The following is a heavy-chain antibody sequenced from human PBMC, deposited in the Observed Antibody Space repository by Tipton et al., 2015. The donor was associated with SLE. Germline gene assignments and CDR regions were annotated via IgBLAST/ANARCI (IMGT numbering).Heavy chain of an antibody. J-gene: IGHJ6*02. D-gene: IGHD6-19*01. Sequence: TLSLTCVVSGSSITNGYYWGWIRQPPGEGLEWIGYIYYREGTNYSPSLKSRVTISLDASKNQLSLKLSSVTAADTAVYYCARHHGSGWLYGLDVWGQGTTVTVSS. V-gene: IGHV4-59*08. CDR3: ARHHGSGWLYGLDV. CDR1: GSSITNGYY. CDR2: IYYREGT.